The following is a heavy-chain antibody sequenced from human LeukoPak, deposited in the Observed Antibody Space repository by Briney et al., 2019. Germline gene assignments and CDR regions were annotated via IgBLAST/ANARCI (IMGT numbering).Heavy chain of an antibody. CDR3: ARDARGSSYMDV. D-gene: IGHD3-10*01. CDR1: GGSISSSNW. Sequence: SGTLSLTCAVSGGSISSSNWWSWVRQPPGKGLEWIGEIYHSGSTNYNPSLKSRVTISVDTSKNQFSLKLSSVTAADTAMYYCARDARGSSYMDVWGQGTTVTVSS. V-gene: IGHV4-4*02. CDR2: IYHSGST. J-gene: IGHJ6*02.